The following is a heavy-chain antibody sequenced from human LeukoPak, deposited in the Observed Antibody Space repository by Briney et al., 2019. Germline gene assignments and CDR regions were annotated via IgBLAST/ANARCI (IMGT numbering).Heavy chain of an antibody. CDR2: INHSGST. D-gene: IGHD5-24*01. V-gene: IGHV4-34*01. J-gene: IGHJ4*02. CDR1: GGSFSGYY. Sequence: SETLSLTCAVYGGSFSGYYWSWIRQPPGKGLEWIGEINHSGSTNYNPSLKSRVTISVDTSKSQFSLKLSSVTAADTAVYYCARRRLQFPFDYWGQGTLVTVSS. CDR3: ARRRLQFPFDY.